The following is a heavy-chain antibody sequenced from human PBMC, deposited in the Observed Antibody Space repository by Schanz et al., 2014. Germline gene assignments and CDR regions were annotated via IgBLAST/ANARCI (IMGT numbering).Heavy chain of an antibody. J-gene: IGHJ4*02. CDR2: IITLFGTR. Sequence: EVKKPGASVKVSCKASGYTFTRFGITCLRQAPGQGLEWMGWIITLFGTRNYAQGFQGRVTFTADDSTSTAYMELSSLRSEDTAVYYCARGSSGGSSDYWGQGTLVTVSS. V-gene: IGHV1-69*13. CDR3: ARGSSGGSSDY. CDR1: GYTFTRFG. D-gene: IGHD6-19*01.